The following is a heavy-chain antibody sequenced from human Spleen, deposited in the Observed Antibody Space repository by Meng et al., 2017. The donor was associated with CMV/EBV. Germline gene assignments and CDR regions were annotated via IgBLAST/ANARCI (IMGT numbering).Heavy chain of an antibody. V-gene: IGHV4-34*01. D-gene: IGHD3-16*01. CDR2: INHSGST. J-gene: IGHJ4*02. Sequence: SETLSLTCAVYGGSFSGYYWSWIRQPPGKGLEWIGEINHSGSTNYNPSLKSRVTISVDTSKNQFSLKLSSVTAADTAVYYCASLQGRVLGGGGVDYWGQGTLVTVSS. CDR3: ASLQGRVLGGGGVDY. CDR1: GGSFSGYY.